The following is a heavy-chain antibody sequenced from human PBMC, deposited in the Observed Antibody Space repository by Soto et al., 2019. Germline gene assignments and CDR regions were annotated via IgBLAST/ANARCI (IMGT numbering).Heavy chain of an antibody. D-gene: IGHD6-19*01. J-gene: IGHJ3*01. CDR2: IRSKANSYAT. Sequence: GGSLRLSCAASGFTLSGSAMHWVRQASGKGEEWVGRIRSKANSYATTYAASVKGRFNISRDDSKSTAYLQMNSLKTEDTAVYFFSSGGQWLVFDDTFDFWGQGTMVTVS. CDR1: GFTLSGSA. CDR3: SSGGQWLVFDDTFDF. V-gene: IGHV3-73*01.